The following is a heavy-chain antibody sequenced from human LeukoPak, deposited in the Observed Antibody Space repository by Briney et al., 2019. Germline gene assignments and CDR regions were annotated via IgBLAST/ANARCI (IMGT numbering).Heavy chain of an antibody. Sequence: PGGSLRLSCAASGFTFSSYSMNWVRQAPGKGLEWVSSISSSSSYIYYADSVKGRFTISRDNAKDSLYLQMNSLRAEDTAVYYCARDPPLVRDYWGQGTLVTVSS. CDR1: GFTFSSYS. CDR2: ISSSSSYI. V-gene: IGHV3-21*01. CDR3: ARDPPLVRDY. J-gene: IGHJ4*02.